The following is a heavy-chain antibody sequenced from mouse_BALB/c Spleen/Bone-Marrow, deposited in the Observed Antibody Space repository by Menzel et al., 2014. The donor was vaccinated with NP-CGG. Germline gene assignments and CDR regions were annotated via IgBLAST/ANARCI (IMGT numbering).Heavy chain of an antibody. V-gene: IGHV2-9*02. D-gene: IGHD1-1*01. CDR3: ARGKDYYGSSDAMDY. J-gene: IGHJ4*01. CDR2: IWAGGRT. Sequence: VNLVESGPGLVAPSQSLSITCNVSGFSLTNYGVHWVRQPPGKGLEWLGVIWAGGRTNYNSALMSRLSISKDNSKSQVFLKMNSLQTDDTAMYYCARGKDYYGSSDAMDYWGQGTSVTVSP. CDR1: GFSLTNYG.